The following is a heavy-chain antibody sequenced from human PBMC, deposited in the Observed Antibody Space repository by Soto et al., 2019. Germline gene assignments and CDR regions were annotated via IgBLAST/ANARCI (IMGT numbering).Heavy chain of an antibody. D-gene: IGHD3-10*01. CDR3: ATHPGGGGY. CDR2: IYSGGYT. V-gene: IGHV3-53*01. Sequence: EVQLVESGGGLIQPGGSLRLSCAVSGFTVSNNYMSWVRQAPGKGLEGVSVIYSGGYTAYGDSVKGRFTISRDNSKTTLFLKMKGRRAPDRAVFCWATHPGGGGYWGQGTLVTVSS. J-gene: IGHJ4*02. CDR1: GFTVSNNY.